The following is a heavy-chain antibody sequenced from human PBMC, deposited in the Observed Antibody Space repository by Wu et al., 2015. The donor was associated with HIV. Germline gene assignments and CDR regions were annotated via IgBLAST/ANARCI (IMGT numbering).Heavy chain of an antibody. D-gene: IGHD4-17*01. Sequence: QVHLVQSGAEVKKPGSSVKVSCETSGSTFSIHAINWVRQAPGQGLEWMGRITPMFGTTKYAQKFQGRVTVTTDEYTSTVYMELSYVTSEDTAVYYCASYDYGDYRNWFDPWGQGTLVTVSS. CDR3: ASYDYGDYRNWFDP. J-gene: IGHJ5*02. CDR1: GSTFSIHA. CDR2: ITPMFGTT. V-gene: IGHV1-69*05.